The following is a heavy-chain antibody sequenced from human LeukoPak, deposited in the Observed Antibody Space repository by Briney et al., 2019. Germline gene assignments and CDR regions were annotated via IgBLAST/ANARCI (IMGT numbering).Heavy chain of an antibody. CDR2: ISGSGGST. V-gene: IGHV3-23*01. J-gene: IGHJ6*02. Sequence: PRGSLRLSCAASGFTFSSYAMSWVRQAPGKGLEWVSAISGSGGSTYYADSVKGRFTISRDNSKNTLYLQMNSLRAEDTAVYYCAIDSSSWSYYYYGMDVWGQGTTVTVSS. CDR3: AIDSSSWSYYYYGMDV. CDR1: GFTFSSYA. D-gene: IGHD6-13*01.